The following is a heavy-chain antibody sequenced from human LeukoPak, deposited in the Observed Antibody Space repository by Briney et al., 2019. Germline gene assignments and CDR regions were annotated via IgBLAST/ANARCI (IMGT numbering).Heavy chain of an antibody. D-gene: IGHD3-9*01. V-gene: IGHV3-23*01. CDR2: ISGSGGST. CDR3: AKADYDILTGYP. CDR1: GFTFSTYA. Sequence: GGSLRLSCAASGFTFSTYAMSWVRQAPGKGLEWVSAISGSGGSTYYADSVKGRFTISRDNSKNTLYPQMNSLRAEDTAVYYCAKADYDILTGYPWGQGTLVTVSS. J-gene: IGHJ5*02.